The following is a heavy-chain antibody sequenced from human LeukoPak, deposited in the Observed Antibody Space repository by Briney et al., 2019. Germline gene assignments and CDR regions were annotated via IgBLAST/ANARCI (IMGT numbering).Heavy chain of an antibody. CDR1: GYTFTSYG. CDR3: ARVAYSSGWYRGAFGI. D-gene: IGHD6-19*01. Sequence: GSSVKVSCKASGYTFTSYGISWVRQAPGQGLEWMGWISAYNGNTNYAQKLQGRVTMTTDTSTSTAYMELRSLRSDDTAVYYCARVAYSSGWYRGAFGIWGQGTMVTVSS. J-gene: IGHJ3*02. V-gene: IGHV1-18*01. CDR2: ISAYNGNT.